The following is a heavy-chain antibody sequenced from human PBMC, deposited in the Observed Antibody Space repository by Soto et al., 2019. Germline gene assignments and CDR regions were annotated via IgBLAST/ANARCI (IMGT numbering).Heavy chain of an antibody. CDR3: ARDDLIWIQLSRYDY. CDR2: ISAYNGNT. Sequence: QVQLVQSGAEVKKPGASVKVSCKASGYTFTSYGISWVRQAPGQGLEWMGWISAYNGNTNYAQKLQGRVTMTTDTSXITAYMELRSLRSDDTAVYYCARDDLIWIQLSRYDYWGQGTLVTVSS. D-gene: IGHD5-18*01. V-gene: IGHV1-18*01. CDR1: GYTFTSYG. J-gene: IGHJ4*02.